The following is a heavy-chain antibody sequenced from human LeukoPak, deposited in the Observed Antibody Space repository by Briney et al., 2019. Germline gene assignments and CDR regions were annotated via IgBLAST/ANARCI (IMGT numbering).Heavy chain of an antibody. J-gene: IGHJ5*02. Sequence: PSETLSLTCTVSGGSISNSGNCWGWIRQPPGKGLEWIGSIYYSGSTYNNPSLKSRVTISVDTSKNQFSLKLSSVTAADTAVYYCARSSLGYCTSTSCSPNWFDPWGQGTLVTVSS. D-gene: IGHD2-2*01. CDR3: ARSSLGYCTSTSCSPNWFDP. CDR1: GGSISNSGNC. V-gene: IGHV4-39*01. CDR2: IYYSGST.